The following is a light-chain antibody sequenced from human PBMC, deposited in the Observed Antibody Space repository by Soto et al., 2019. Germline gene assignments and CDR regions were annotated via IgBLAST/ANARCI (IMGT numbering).Light chain of an antibody. Sequence: QSALTQPASVSGSPGQSITISCTGTSCDVGSYNLVSWYQQHPGKAPKLMIYEGSKRPSGVSNRFSGSKSGNTASLTISGLQAEDEADYYCCSYAGSSFYVFGTGTKVTVL. CDR1: SCDVGSYNL. CDR3: CSYAGSSFYV. V-gene: IGLV2-23*01. CDR2: EGS. J-gene: IGLJ1*01.